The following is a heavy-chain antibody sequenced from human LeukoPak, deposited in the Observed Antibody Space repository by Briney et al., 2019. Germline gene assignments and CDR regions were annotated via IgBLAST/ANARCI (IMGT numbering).Heavy chain of an antibody. J-gene: IGHJ4*02. CDR1: GFIFSSYA. Sequence: QPGGSLRLSCAASGFIFSSYAMSWVRQAPGKGLEWVSYISGSGASTYYADSVKGRFTISRDNSKNTLYLQMNSLRAADTAVYSCAKGGGITLVRGVTVDYWGQGTLVTVSS. CDR2: ISGSGAST. CDR3: AKGGGITLVRGVTVDY. D-gene: IGHD3-10*01. V-gene: IGHV3-23*01.